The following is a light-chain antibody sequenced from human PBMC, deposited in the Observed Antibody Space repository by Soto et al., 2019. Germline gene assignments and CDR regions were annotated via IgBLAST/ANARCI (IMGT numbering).Light chain of an antibody. CDR1: QDISSY. V-gene: IGKV1-27*01. CDR2: AAS. CDR3: QRYRSAST. J-gene: IGKJ5*01. Sequence: DIQMTQSPSSLSASVGDSVTITCRASQDISSYLAWYQKRPGKVPQLLIYAASTLQSGVPSRFSGSGSGTDFTLTISGLQLEDAAIYYCQRYRSASTFGQGTRLEI.